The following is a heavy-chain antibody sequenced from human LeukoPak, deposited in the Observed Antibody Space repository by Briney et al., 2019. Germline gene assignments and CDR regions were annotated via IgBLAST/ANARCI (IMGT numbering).Heavy chain of an antibody. Sequence: GGSLRLPCAVSGFTVSSNYMSWVRQAPGKGLEWVSVIYGGGSTYYADSVKGRFTISRDNSKNTLYLQMNSLRAEDTAVYYCARSDGIAAAGPFDYWGQGTLVTVS. J-gene: IGHJ4*02. D-gene: IGHD6-13*01. CDR3: ARSDGIAAAGPFDY. CDR2: IYGGGST. V-gene: IGHV3-53*01. CDR1: GFTVSSNY.